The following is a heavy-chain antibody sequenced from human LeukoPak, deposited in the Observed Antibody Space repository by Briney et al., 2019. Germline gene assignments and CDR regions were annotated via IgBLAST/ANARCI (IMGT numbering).Heavy chain of an antibody. D-gene: IGHD3-22*01. CDR3: ARDSGSYYDSSGSFDY. CDR1: GFTFSSYG. Sequence: GRSLRLSCAASGFTFSSYGMHWVRKAPGKGLEWVAVIWYDGSNKYYADSVKGRFTTSRDNSKNTLYLQMNSPRAEDTAVYYCARDSGSYYDSSGSFDYWGQGTLVTVSS. V-gene: IGHV3-33*01. CDR2: IWYDGSNK. J-gene: IGHJ4*02.